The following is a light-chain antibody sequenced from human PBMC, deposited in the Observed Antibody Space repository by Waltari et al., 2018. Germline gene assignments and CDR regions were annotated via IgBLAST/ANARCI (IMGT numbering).Light chain of an antibody. V-gene: IGLV1-44*01. J-gene: IGLJ3*02. CDR3: AAWDDSVNGHWG. Sequence: QSVLPQPPSASGTPGQRVTISCSGRSSNIGSNVVNWSQQVPGKAPKLLIYRSDQRPPGVPGGFSGSKAGTSASLAISGRQSDDEAEYYCAAWDDSVNGHWGFGGGTKVTVL. CDR2: RSD. CDR1: SSNIGSNV.